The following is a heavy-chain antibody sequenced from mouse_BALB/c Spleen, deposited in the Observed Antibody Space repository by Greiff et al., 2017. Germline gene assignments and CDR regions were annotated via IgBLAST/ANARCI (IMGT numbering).Heavy chain of an antibody. CDR1: GYTFTDYA. J-gene: IGHJ4*01. CDR3: ARYLDY. CDR2: ISTYYGDA. Sequence: QVHVKQSGAELVRPGVSVKISCKGSGYTFTDYAMHWVKQSHAKSLEWIGVISTYYGDASYNQKFKGKATMTVDKSSSTAYMELARLTSEDSAIYYCARYLDYWGQGTSVTVSS. V-gene: IGHV1S137*01.